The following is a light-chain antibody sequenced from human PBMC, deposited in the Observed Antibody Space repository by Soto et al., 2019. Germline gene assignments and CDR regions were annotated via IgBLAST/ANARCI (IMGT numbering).Light chain of an antibody. CDR2: AAS. Sequence: IQLTQSPSFLSSSAGDRVTITCRASQGISSYLAWYQQKPGKAPKLLIYAASTLQSGVPSRFSGSGSGTEFTLTISSLQPEDFATYYCQQLNSYPPTFGGGTKVDIK. CDR1: QGISSY. J-gene: IGKJ4*01. V-gene: IGKV1-9*01. CDR3: QQLNSYPPT.